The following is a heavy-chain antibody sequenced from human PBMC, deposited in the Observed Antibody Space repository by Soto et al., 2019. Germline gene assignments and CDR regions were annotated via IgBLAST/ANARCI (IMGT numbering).Heavy chain of an antibody. V-gene: IGHV3-33*01. CDR2: IWYDGSNK. J-gene: IGHJ4*02. D-gene: IGHD3-22*01. CDR3: ARENDYYDSSGPTDY. Sequence: GGSLRLSCAASGFTFSSYGMHWVRQAPGKGLEWVAVIWYDGSNKYYADSVKGRFTISRDNSKNTLYLQMNSPRAEDTAVYYCARENDYYDSSGPTDYWGQGTLVTVSS. CDR1: GFTFSSYG.